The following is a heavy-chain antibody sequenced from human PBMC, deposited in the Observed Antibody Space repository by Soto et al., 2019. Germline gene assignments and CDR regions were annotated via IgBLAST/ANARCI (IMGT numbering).Heavy chain of an antibody. CDR2: IYYSGST. J-gene: IGHJ5*02. V-gene: IGHV4-59*01. Sequence: SGTLFLPRPVFVGSISSFFWGWVRAAPGEGLEWIGYIYYSGSTNYNPSLKSRVTISVDTSKNQFSLKLSSVTAADTAVYYCARGPTGSGNWFDPWGQGTLVTVST. CDR1: VGSISSFF. D-gene: IGHD1-26*01. CDR3: ARGPTGSGNWFDP.